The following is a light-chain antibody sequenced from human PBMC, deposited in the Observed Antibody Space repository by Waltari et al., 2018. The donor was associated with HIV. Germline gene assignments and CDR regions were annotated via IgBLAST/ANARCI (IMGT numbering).Light chain of an antibody. CDR2: SAS. CDR1: QGIGRY. J-gene: IGKJ3*01. CDR3: QQGNSFPLT. V-gene: IGKV1-12*01. Sequence: DVQMTQSPSSVSASVGDSVTITCRASQGIGRYLAWYQQRPGTAPKLLISSASTLESGVPSRFSGSGSGTDFTLTISSLQPEDFTTYYCQQGNSFPLTFGPGTKVDIK.